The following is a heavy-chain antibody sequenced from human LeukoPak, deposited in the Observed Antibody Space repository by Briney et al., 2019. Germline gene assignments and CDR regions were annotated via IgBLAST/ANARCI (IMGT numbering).Heavy chain of an antibody. CDR2: ISSSGSTI. V-gene: IGHV3-48*03. Sequence: GGSLRLSCAASGFTFSSYEMNWVRQAPGKGLEWVSYISSSGSTIYYADSVKGRFTISRDNAKNSLYLQVNSLRAEDTAVYYCARGTRGDYFDYWGQGTLVTVSS. J-gene: IGHJ4*02. CDR1: GFTFSSYE. CDR3: ARGTRGDYFDY.